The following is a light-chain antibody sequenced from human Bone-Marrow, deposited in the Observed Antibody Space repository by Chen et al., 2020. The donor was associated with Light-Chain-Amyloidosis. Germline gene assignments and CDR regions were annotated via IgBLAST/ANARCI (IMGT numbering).Light chain of an antibody. V-gene: IGLV3-21*02. J-gene: IGLJ3*02. CDR1: NTGSTS. CDR3: QVWDRSSDRPV. CDR2: DDS. Sequence: VSVAPGQPATLACGGNNTGSTSVHWYQQTPGQAPLLVVYDDSDRPSGIPDRLSGSNAGNAPTLTISRVEAGDEADYYCQVWDRSSDRPVFGGGTKLTVL.